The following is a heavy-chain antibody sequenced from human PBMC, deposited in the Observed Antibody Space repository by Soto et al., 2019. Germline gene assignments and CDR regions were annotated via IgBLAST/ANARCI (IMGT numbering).Heavy chain of an antibody. CDR1: GFTFSPYW. V-gene: IGHV3-74*01. CDR3: GRGGSDSPRGMDV. D-gene: IGHD6-19*01. Sequence: EVQLAESGGGLVQPGGSLRLSCAASGFTFSPYWMHWVRQAPGKGLVCVSRINPDGSSTDYADSVKGRFTISRDNAKNTLYLQMNSLRAEDTAVYYCGRGGSDSPRGMDVWGQGTTVTVSS. CDR2: INPDGSST. J-gene: IGHJ6*02.